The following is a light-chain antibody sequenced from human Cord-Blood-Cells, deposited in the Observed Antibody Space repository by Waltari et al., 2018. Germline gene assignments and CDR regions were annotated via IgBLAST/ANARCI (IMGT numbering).Light chain of an antibody. CDR1: SSNIGSTT. Sequence: QSVLTQPPSASGTPGPRVTISCSGSSSNIGSTTVNWYQQLPGTAPKLLIYSNNQRPSGVPDRFSGSESGTSASLAISGLQSEDEADYYCAAWDDSLNGYVFGTGTKVTVL. CDR2: SNN. V-gene: IGLV1-44*01. CDR3: AAWDDSLNGYV. J-gene: IGLJ1*01.